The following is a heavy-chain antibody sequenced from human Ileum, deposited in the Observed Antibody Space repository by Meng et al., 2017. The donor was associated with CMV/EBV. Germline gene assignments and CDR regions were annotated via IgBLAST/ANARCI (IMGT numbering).Heavy chain of an antibody. Sequence: GESLKISCAASGFIFSSYSMNWVRQAPGKGLEWVSSIGSSNSYIYYADSVKGRFTISRDNAEKSLYLQMNSLRVGDTAVYYCARAEGGWPPGGFDPWGQGTLVTVSS. CDR2: IGSSNSYI. CDR1: GFIFSSYS. D-gene: IGHD6-19*01. J-gene: IGHJ5*02. V-gene: IGHV3-21*01. CDR3: ARAEGGWPPGGFDP.